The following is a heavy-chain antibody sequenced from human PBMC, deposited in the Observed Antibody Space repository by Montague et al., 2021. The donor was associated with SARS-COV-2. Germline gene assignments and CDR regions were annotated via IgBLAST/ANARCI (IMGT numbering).Heavy chain of an antibody. CDR3: ARGRDGYYHRSALFDY. V-gene: IGHV4-59*01. D-gene: IGHD3-22*01. CDR1: GGSISSYY. CDR2: IYYSGST. J-gene: IGHJ4*02. Sequence: SETLSLTCTVSGGSISSYYWSWIRQPPGKGLEWIGYIYYSGSTNXNPSLKSRVTISVDTSKNQFSLKLTSVTAADTAVYYCARGRDGYYHRSALFDYWGRGTLVTVSS.